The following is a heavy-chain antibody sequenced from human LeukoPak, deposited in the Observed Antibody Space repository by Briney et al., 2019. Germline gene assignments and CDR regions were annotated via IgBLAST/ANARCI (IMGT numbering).Heavy chain of an antibody. D-gene: IGHD5-18*01. CDR2: IYYSGST. J-gene: IGHJ4*02. CDR1: GGSISSSSYY. Sequence: SETLSLTCTVSGGSISSSSYYWGWIRQPPGKGLEWIGSIYYSGSTYYNPSLKSRVTISVDTSKNQFSLKLSSVTAADTAVYYCARDMGRYSYGYFDYWGQGTLVTVSS. V-gene: IGHV4-39*07. CDR3: ARDMGRYSYGYFDY.